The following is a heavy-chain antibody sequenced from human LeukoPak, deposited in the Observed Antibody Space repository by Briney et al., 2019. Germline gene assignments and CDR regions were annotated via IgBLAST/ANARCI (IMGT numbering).Heavy chain of an antibody. CDR1: GYSFTTYT. J-gene: IGHJ4*02. V-gene: IGHV1-3*01. Sequence: ASVKVSCKASGYSFTTYTMHWVRPAPGQRLEWMRWINAGNGNTQYSQKFQGRVTITRDTSASTAYMELSSLRSEDTAVYYCARGLRLRYFDWPAIDYWGQGTLVTVSS. D-gene: IGHD3-9*01. CDR2: INAGNGNT. CDR3: ARGLRLRYFDWPAIDY.